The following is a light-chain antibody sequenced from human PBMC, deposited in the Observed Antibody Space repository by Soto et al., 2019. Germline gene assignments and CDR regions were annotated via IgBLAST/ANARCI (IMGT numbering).Light chain of an antibody. CDR3: QQRSSWPFT. J-gene: IGKJ3*01. Sequence: EVVLTQSPATLSLSPGEGATLSCRASQSIGNSLAWYQQKPGQAPRLLIYATSNWATGIPARFSGSGSGTDFTLTISSLEPEDFADYYCQQRSSWPFTFGPGTKVEIK. V-gene: IGKV3-11*01. CDR2: ATS. CDR1: QSIGNS.